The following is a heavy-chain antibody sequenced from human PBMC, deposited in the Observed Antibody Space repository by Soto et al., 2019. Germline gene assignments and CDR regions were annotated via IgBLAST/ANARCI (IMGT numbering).Heavy chain of an antibody. CDR2: IWSDGNNR. Sequence: QVQLVESGGGVVQPGRSLRLSCAASGFMFSNHGMHWVRQDPVKGLEWVAVIWSDGNNRYYADSVKGRFTISRDNSKNTLYLQMNSLRAEDTAVYYCVRGDNWNDEASDYWGQGTLVTVSS. J-gene: IGHJ4*02. CDR3: VRGDNWNDEASDY. CDR1: GFMFSNHG. V-gene: IGHV3-33*01. D-gene: IGHD1-1*01.